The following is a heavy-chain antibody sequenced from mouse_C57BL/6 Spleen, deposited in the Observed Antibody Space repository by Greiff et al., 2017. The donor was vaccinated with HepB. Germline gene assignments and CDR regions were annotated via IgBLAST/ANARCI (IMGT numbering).Heavy chain of an antibody. D-gene: IGHD3-2*02. V-gene: IGHV3-1*01. CDR1: GYSITSGYD. J-gene: IGHJ3*01. CDR3: ARDQGNHGGFAY. CDR2: ISYSGST. Sequence: EVKLVESGPGMVKPSQSLSLTCTVTGYSITSGYDWHWIRHFPGNKLEWMGYISYSGSTNYNPSLKSRISITHDTSKNHFFLKLNSVTTEDTATYYCARDQGNHGGFAYWGQGTLVTVSA.